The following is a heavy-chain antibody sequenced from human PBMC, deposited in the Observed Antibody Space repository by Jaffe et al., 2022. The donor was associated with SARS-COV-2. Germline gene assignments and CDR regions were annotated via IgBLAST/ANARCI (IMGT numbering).Heavy chain of an antibody. D-gene: IGHD3-3*01. CDR3: ARVGDFWSGPFAPDWFDP. J-gene: IGHJ5*02. V-gene: IGHV6-1*01. CDR2: TYYKSKWNF. Sequence: QLLLQQSGPGLVKPSQTLSVACAISGDNVSSTSAAWHWIRQSPSRGLEWLGRTYYKSKWNFDYAVSVKNRITITPDATKNQFSLHLNSVTPEDSAVYYCARVGDFWSGPFAPDWFDPWGQGTLITVSS. CDR1: GDNVSSTSAA.